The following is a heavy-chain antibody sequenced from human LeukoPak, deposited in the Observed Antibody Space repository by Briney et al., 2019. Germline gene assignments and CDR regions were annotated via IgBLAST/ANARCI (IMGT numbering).Heavy chain of an antibody. Sequence: PGGSLRLSCAASGFSASSNYMSWVRQAPGKGLEWVAVISNGGTNSYYADSVKGRFTISRDNSKNTLYLQMNSLRAEDTAVYYCARGVYNDAFDIWGQGTTVTVSS. CDR1: GFSASSNY. D-gene: IGHD1-1*01. CDR3: ARGVYNDAFDI. CDR2: ISNGGTNS. J-gene: IGHJ3*02. V-gene: IGHV3-30-3*01.